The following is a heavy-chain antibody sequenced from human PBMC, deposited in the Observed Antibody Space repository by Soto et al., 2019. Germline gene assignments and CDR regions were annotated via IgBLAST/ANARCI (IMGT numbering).Heavy chain of an antibody. CDR1: TVTINVHG. Sequence: GGSLRLSCTSSTVTINVHGIQWVRQAPGKGLEWVAFISNDGRAQYYADSVKGRFTISRDYSKNTVYLQMNSLRNEETAVYYCARNIWSGDHKRFDSWGPGTLVTVSS. CDR3: ARNIWSGDHKRFDS. J-gene: IGHJ5*01. V-gene: IGHV3-30*03. D-gene: IGHD3-3*01. CDR2: ISNDGRAQ.